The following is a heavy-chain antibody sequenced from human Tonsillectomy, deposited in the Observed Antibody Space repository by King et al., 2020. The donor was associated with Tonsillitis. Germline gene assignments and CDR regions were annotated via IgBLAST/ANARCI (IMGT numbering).Heavy chain of an antibody. CDR3: ARGRLLWFGELFGMDV. Sequence: QLQESGPGLVKPSETLSLTCTVSGGSISSYYWSWIRQPPGKGLEWIGYIYYSGSTNYNPSLKSRVTISVDTSKNQLSLKLSSVTAADTAVYYCARGRLLWFGELFGMDVWGQGTTVTVSS. V-gene: IGHV4-59*01. CDR2: IYYSGST. D-gene: IGHD3-10*01. CDR1: GGSISSYY. J-gene: IGHJ6*02.